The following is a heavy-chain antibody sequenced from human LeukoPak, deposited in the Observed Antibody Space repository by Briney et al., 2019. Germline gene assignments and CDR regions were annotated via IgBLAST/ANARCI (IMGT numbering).Heavy chain of an antibody. CDR3: ATVSRASILRYFDWLLY. CDR1: GFTFSSYG. Sequence: GGSLRLSCAASGFTFSSYGMHWVRQAPGKGLEWVAVISYDGSNKYYADSVKGRFTISRDNSKNTLYLQMNSLRAEDTAVYYCATVSRASILRYFDWLLYWGQGTLVTVSS. V-gene: IGHV3-30*03. D-gene: IGHD3-9*01. CDR2: ISYDGSNK. J-gene: IGHJ4*02.